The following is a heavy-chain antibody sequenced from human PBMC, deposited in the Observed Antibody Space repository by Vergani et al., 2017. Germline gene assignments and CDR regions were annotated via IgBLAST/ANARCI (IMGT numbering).Heavy chain of an antibody. Sequence: QVQLVESGGGVVQPGRSLRLSCAASGFTFSSYAMHWVRQAPGKGLEWVAVISYDGSNKYYADSVKGRFTISRDNSKNTLYLQMNSLRAEDTAVYDCARYFLIVGASNSRADYWGQGTLVTVSS. CDR3: ARYFLIVGASNSRADY. CDR2: ISYDGSNK. V-gene: IGHV3-30-3*01. D-gene: IGHD1-26*01. J-gene: IGHJ4*02. CDR1: GFTFSSYA.